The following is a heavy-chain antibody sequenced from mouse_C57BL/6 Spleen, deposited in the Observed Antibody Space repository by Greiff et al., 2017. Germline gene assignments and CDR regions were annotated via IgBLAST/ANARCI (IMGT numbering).Heavy chain of an antibody. CDR2: IRNKANGYTT. D-gene: IGHD1-1*01. CDR1: GFTFTDYY. CDR3: ARYRHYYGSSYVFYYAMDY. V-gene: IGHV7-3*01. Sequence: EVHLVESGGGLVQPGGSLSLSCAASGFTFTDYYMSWVRQPPGKALEWLGFIRNKANGYTTEYSASVKGRFTISRDNSQSILYLQMNALRAEDSATYYCARYRHYYGSSYVFYYAMDYWGQGTSVTVSS. J-gene: IGHJ4*01.